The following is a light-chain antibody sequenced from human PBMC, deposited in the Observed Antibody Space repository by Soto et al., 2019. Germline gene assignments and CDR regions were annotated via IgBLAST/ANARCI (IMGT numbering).Light chain of an antibody. J-gene: IGLJ1*01. V-gene: IGLV2-8*01. Sequence: QSVLTQPPSASGSPGQSVTISCTGTSSDVGGYNYVSWYQQHPGKAPKLMIYEVSKRPSGAPDRFSGSKSGNTASLTVSALQAEDEDDYYCSSYAGSNNYVFGTGTKLTVL. CDR1: SSDVGGYNY. CDR2: EVS. CDR3: SSYAGSNNYV.